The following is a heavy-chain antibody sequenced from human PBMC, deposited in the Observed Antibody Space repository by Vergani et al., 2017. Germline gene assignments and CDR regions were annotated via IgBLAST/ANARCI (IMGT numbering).Heavy chain of an antibody. Sequence: QVQLVQSGAEVKKPGSSVKVSCKASGGTFSSYAISWVRQAPGQGLEWMGGIIPIFGTANYAQKFQGRVTIAADESTSTAYMELSSLRSEDTAVYYCARATYGDYMYYYYYGMDVWGQGTTVTVSS. CDR1: GGTFSSYA. CDR3: ARATYGDYMYYYYYGMDV. J-gene: IGHJ6*02. V-gene: IGHV1-69*12. D-gene: IGHD4-17*01. CDR2: IIPIFGTA.